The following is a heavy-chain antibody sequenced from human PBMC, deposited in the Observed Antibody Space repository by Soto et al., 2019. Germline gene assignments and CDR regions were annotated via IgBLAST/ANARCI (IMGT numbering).Heavy chain of an antibody. CDR1: DFSFTSYA. Sequence: EVEMLASGGGVVQPGESLRLSCVAPDFSFTSYAMTWVRLTPGKGLQWVAALSHDGGNTYYRDSVRGRFTISRDNSKNTLYLQMNSLKGEDTAVVYCAKQTGTWVDSAIDFWGQGTQVTVSS. V-gene: IGHV3-23*01. CDR2: LSHDGGNT. J-gene: IGHJ4*02. CDR3: AKQTGTWVDSAIDF. D-gene: IGHD3-9*01.